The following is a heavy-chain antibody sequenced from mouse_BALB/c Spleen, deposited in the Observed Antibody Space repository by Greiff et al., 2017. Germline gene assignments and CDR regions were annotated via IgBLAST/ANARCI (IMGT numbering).Heavy chain of an antibody. CDR3: AGDYDYFDY. CDR2: ISYDGSN. Sequence: DVKLVESGPGLVKPSQSLSLTCSVTGYSITSGYFWNWIRQFPGNKLEWMGYISYDGSNNYNPSLKNRISITRDTSKNQFFLKLNSVTTEDTATYYCAGDYDYFDYWGQGTTLTVSS. D-gene: IGHD2-12*01. CDR1: GYSITSGYF. J-gene: IGHJ2*01. V-gene: IGHV3-6*02.